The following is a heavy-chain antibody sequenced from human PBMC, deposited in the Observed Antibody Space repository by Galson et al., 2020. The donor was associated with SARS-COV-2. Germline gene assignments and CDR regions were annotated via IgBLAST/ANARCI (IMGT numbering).Heavy chain of an antibody. CDR2: FDPEDGET. V-gene: IGHV1-24*01. Sequence: GESLKISCKVSGYTLTELSMHWVRQAPGKGLEWMGGFDPEDGETIYAQKFQGRVTMTEDTSTDTAYMELSSLRSEDTAVYYCATTTTVTTNHWFDPWGQGTLVTVSS. J-gene: IGHJ5*02. CDR3: ATTTTVTTNHWFDP. CDR1: GYTLTELS. D-gene: IGHD4-17*01.